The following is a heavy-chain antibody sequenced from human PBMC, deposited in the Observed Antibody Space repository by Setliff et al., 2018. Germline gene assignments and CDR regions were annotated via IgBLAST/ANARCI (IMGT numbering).Heavy chain of an antibody. D-gene: IGHD6-19*01. CDR1: GGSFSGYY. CDR2: IYYSGST. Sequence: PSETLSLTCAVYGGSFSGYYWSWIRQPPGKGLEWIGYIYYSGSTNYNPSLKSRVTISVDTSKNQFSLKLNSVTAADMAVYYCAREQWLDPPGYYYMDVWAKGTTVTVS. CDR3: AREQWLDPPGYYYMDV. V-gene: IGHV4-59*12. J-gene: IGHJ6*03.